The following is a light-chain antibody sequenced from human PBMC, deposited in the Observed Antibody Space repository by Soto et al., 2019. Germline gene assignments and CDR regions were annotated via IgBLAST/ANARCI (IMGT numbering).Light chain of an antibody. Sequence: TQSPGTLSLSPGERATLSCRASQSINNWLAWYQQKPGKAPKFLIYDASTLETGVPSRFSGSASGTEFTLTISGLQPEDVASYYCQQYDTYPLTFGGGTRVELK. CDR3: QQYDTYPLT. J-gene: IGKJ4*01. CDR2: DAS. CDR1: QSINNW. V-gene: IGKV1-5*01.